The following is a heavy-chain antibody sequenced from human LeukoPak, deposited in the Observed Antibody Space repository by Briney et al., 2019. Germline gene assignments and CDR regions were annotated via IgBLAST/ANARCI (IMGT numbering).Heavy chain of an antibody. Sequence: PSETLSLTCAVYGGSFSGYYWSWIRQPPGKGLEWIGEINHSGSTNYNPSLKSRVTISVDTSKNQFSLKLSSVTAADTAVYYLASTEDYSYGSDYYYYMDVWGKGTTVTISS. D-gene: IGHD5-18*01. J-gene: IGHJ6*03. CDR3: ASTEDYSYGSDYYYYMDV. CDR2: INHSGST. CDR1: GGSFSGYY. V-gene: IGHV4-34*01.